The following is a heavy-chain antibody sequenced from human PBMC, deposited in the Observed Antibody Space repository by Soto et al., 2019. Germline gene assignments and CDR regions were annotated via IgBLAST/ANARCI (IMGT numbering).Heavy chain of an antibody. J-gene: IGHJ5*02. CDR2: MNPNSGNT. V-gene: IGHV1-8*01. Sequence: QVQLVQSGAEVKKPGASVKVSCKASGYTFTSYYINWVRQATGQGLECLGWMNPNSGNTGYPQKFQGRVTMTRNTSISTAYMELSSLRFEDTAVYYCARSPPRVERHNYAGGWFDPWGQGTLVTVSS. CDR3: ARSPPRVERHNYAGGWFDP. CDR1: GYTFTSYY. D-gene: IGHD4-4*01.